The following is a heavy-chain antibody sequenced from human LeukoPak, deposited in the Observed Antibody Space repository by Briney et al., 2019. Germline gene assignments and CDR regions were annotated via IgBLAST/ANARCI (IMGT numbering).Heavy chain of an antibody. D-gene: IGHD2-2*01. CDR2: IKSKTDGGTT. V-gene: IGHV3-15*01. CDR1: GFTVSSNY. J-gene: IGHJ4*02. CDR3: TTAGNTLLKIVVPFDY. Sequence: GGSLRLSCVASGFTVSSNYMSWVRQAPGKGLEWVGRIKSKTDGGTTDYAAPLKGRFTISRDDSKNMLYLQMNSLKTEDTAVYYCTTAGNTLLKIVVPFDYWGQGTLVTVSS.